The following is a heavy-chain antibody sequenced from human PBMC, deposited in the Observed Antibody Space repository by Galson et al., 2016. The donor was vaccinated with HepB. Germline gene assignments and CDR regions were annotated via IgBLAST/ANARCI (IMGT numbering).Heavy chain of an antibody. V-gene: IGHV3-48*03. J-gene: IGHJ4*02. CDR1: GFTFSRYE. CDR3: ARGPRYYDTNGYFDY. D-gene: IGHD3-22*01. CDR2: ISSSGTTI. Sequence: SLRLSCAASGFTFSRYEMNWVRQAPRRGLEWVSYISSSGTTIYYADSVKGRFTISRDNAKNSLYLQINSLRAEDTAVYYCARGPRYYDTNGYFDYWGQGILVTVSS.